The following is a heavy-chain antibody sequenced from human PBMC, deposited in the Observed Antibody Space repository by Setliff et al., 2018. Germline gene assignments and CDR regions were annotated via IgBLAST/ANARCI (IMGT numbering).Heavy chain of an antibody. Sequence: GGSLRLSCAGSGFTFSSHSMNWVRQAPGKGLEWISYISSTSGTIYYADSVKGRFTISRDNAKNSLYLQMNSLRAEDTAVYYCVRAFWTYSDHASLACFDYWGQGALVTVSS. J-gene: IGHJ4*02. CDR3: VRAFWTYSDHASLACFDY. V-gene: IGHV3-48*04. CDR1: GFTFSSHS. D-gene: IGHD5-12*01. CDR2: ISSTSGTI.